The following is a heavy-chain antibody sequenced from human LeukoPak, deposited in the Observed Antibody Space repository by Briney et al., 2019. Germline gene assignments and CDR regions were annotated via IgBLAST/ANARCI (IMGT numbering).Heavy chain of an antibody. CDR3: ARPRQLVLANPPSYYYGMDV. Sequence: RASVKVSCKASGYTFTSYAMHWVRQAPGQRLEWMGWINAGNGNTKYSQKFQGRVTITRDTSASTAYMELSSLRSEDTAVYYCARPRQLVLANPPSYYYGMDVWGQGTTVTVSS. CDR2: INAGNGNT. CDR1: GYTFTSYA. V-gene: IGHV1-3*01. D-gene: IGHD6-13*01. J-gene: IGHJ6*02.